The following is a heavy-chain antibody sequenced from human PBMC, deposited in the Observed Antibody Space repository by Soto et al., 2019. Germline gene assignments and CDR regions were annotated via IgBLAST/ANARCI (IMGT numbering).Heavy chain of an antibody. V-gene: IGHV3-30*03. CDR2: ISYDGSNK. D-gene: IGHD6-19*01. CDR1: GFTFSSYG. CDR3: AYQPGYRSGWTYCYFDL. Sequence: QVQLVESGGGVVQPGRSLRLSCAASGFTFSSYGMHWVRQAPGKGLEWVAVISYDGSNKYYADSVKGRFTISRDNSNNTLYQQMNSLRAEDTAAYYCAYQPGYRSGWTYCYFDLWGRGTLVTLSS. J-gene: IGHJ2*01.